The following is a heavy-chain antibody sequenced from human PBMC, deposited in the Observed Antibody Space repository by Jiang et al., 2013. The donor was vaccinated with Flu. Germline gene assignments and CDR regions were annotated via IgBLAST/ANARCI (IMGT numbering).Heavy chain of an antibody. CDR1: GFTFDDYA. Sequence: LVESGGGLVQPGRSLRLSCAASGFTFDDYAMHWVRQAPGKGLEWVSGISWNSGSIGYADSVKGRFTISRDNAKNSLYLQMNSLRAEDTALYYCAKDAYYDYVWGSYRYFDYWGQGTLVTVSS. V-gene: IGHV3-9*01. D-gene: IGHD3-16*02. J-gene: IGHJ4*02. CDR3: AKDAYYDYVWGSYRYFDY. CDR2: ISWNSGSI.